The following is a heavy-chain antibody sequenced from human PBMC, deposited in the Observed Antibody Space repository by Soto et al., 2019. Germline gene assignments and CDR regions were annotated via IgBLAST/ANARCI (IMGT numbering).Heavy chain of an antibody. CDR1: GLTFSNYG. J-gene: IGHJ3*01. CDR3: EGRDDPFHV. CDR2: IWHDGSQK. V-gene: IGHV3-33*01. Sequence: QVQLGESGGGVVQPERSLRLSWVATGLTFSNYGIHWVRQAPGGGLEWVAVIWHDGSQKYSADSVRGRFTISRDNSKNTVYLQMNSLRAEDTAVYYCEGRDDPFHVWGQGTMVTVSS.